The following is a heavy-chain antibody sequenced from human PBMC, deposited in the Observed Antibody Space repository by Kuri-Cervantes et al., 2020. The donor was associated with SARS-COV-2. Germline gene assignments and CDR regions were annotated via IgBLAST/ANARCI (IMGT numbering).Heavy chain of an antibody. J-gene: IGHJ5*02. D-gene: IGHD3-3*01. CDR2: FDPEDGET. CDR3: ATVRVTIFGVVIIGGWFDP. CDR1: GYTLTGLS. V-gene: IGHV1-24*01. Sequence: ASVKVSCKVSGYTLTGLSMHWVRQAPGKGLEWMGGFDPEDGETIYAQKFQGRVTMTEDTSTDTAYMELSSLRSEDTAVYYCATVRVTIFGVVIIGGWFDPWGQGTLVTVSS.